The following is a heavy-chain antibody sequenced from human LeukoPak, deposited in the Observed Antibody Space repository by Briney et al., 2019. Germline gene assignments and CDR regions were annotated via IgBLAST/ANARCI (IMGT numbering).Heavy chain of an antibody. D-gene: IGHD2-21*02. J-gene: IGHJ4*02. CDR3: ARGFGDHGLDY. CDR1: GDSVSSTSVA. CDR2: TYYNSKWHN. Sequence: SQTLSLTCAISGDSVSSTSVAWNWIGQSPSRGLEWLGRTYYNSKWHNDYAVSVKSRIAVKADTSKNQFSLQLSSVTPEDTALYYCARGFGDHGLDYWGQGALVTVSS. V-gene: IGHV6-1*01.